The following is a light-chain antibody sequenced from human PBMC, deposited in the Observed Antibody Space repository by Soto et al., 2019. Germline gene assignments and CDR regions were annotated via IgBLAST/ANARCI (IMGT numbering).Light chain of an antibody. Sequence: EVVLTQSPVTLSLSPGERATLSCRASQSFRGLLAWYQQKPGQAPRLLIYGASSRATGIPDRFSGSGSGTDFTLTISRLEPEDFAVYYCQQYGSSPTTFGGGTKVDIK. CDR1: QSFRGL. CDR3: QQYGSSPTT. V-gene: IGKV3-20*01. J-gene: IGKJ4*01. CDR2: GAS.